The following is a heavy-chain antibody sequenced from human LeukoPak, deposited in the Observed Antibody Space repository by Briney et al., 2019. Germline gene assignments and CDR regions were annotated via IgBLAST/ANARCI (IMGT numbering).Heavy chain of an antibody. Sequence: GRSLRLSCAASGFTFSSYGMHWVRQAPGKGLEWVAVISYDGSNKYYADSVKGRFTISRDNSKNTLYLQMNSLRAEDTAVYYCAKRRGLDYWGQGTLVTVSS. CDR1: GFTFSSYG. CDR2: ISYDGSNK. V-gene: IGHV3-30*18. CDR3: AKRRGLDY. J-gene: IGHJ4*02.